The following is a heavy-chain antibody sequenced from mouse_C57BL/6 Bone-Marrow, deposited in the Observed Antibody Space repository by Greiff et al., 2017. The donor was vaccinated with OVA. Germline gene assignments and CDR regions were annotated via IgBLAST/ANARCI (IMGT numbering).Heavy chain of an antibody. Sequence: EVKLMESGGGLVQPGGSLKLSCAASGFTFSDYYMYWVRQTPEKRLEWVAYISNGGGSTYYPDTVKGRFTISRDNAKNTLYLQMSRLKSEDTAMYYCARHIYYWGQGTLVTVSA. J-gene: IGHJ3*01. CDR1: GFTFSDYY. V-gene: IGHV5-12*01. CDR3: ARHIYY. CDR2: ISNGGGST.